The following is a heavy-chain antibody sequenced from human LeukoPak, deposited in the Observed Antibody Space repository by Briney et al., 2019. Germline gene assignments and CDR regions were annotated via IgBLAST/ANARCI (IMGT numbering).Heavy chain of an antibody. J-gene: IGHJ3*02. CDR3: ARGTTVTDAFDI. CDR1: GDSDSSNSAA. D-gene: IGHD4-11*01. V-gene: IGHV6-1*01. CDR2: TYYRSKWYN. Sequence: SQTLSLTCAISGDSDSSNSAAWNWIRQSPSRGLEWLGRTYYRSKWYNDYAVSVKSRITINPDTSKNQFSLQLNSVTPEDMAVYYCARGTTVTDAFDIWGQGTMVTVSS.